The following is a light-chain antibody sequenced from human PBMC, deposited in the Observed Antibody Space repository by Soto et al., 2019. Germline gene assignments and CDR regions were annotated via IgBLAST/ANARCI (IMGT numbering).Light chain of an antibody. Sequence: DIQMPQTPSTLSASVGARVTITCRASQSISSWLAWYQQKPGKAPKVLIYDASSLTSGVPSRFSGSGSGTEFTLTISSLQPDDLATYYCQQYNRYSRTFGPGTKVESK. CDR2: DAS. J-gene: IGKJ1*01. CDR1: QSISSW. CDR3: QQYNRYSRT. V-gene: IGKV1-5*01.